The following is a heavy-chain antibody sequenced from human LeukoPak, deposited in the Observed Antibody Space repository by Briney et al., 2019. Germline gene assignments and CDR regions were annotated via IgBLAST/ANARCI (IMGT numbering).Heavy chain of an antibody. D-gene: IGHD2-15*01. CDR3: TTGGMVAATVFY. CDR1: GFTFSNAW. J-gene: IGHJ4*02. V-gene: IGHV3-15*01. CDR2: IKSKTDGGTT. Sequence: GGSLRLSCAASGFTFSNAWMSWVRQAPGKGLEWVSRIKSKTDGGTTDYAAPVKGRFTISRDDSKNTLYLQMNSLKTEDTAVYYCTTGGMVAATVFYWGQGTLVTVSS.